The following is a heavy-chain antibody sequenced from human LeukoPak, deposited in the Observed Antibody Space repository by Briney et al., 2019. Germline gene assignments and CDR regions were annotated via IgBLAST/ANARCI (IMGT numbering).Heavy chain of an antibody. CDR1: GFTFSSYG. CDR3: ASGHSLLDSSSSLQNFDT. Sequence: GGSLRLSCAASGFTFSSYGMHWVRQAPGKGLEWVAVIWYDGSNKYYADSVKGRFTISRDNSKNTLYLQMNSLRAEDTAVYYCASGHSLLDSSSSLQNFDTGGQETLFTVSS. V-gene: IGHV3-33*01. J-gene: IGHJ4*02. D-gene: IGHD6-13*01. CDR2: IWYDGSNK.